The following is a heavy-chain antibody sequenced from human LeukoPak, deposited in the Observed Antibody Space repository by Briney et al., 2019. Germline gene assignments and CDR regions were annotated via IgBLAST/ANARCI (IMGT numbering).Heavy chain of an antibody. D-gene: IGHD3-22*01. CDR2: INPNSGGT. V-gene: IGHV1-2*02. J-gene: IGHJ3*02. CDR3: AKHSNYYDSSGYGAFDI. CDR1: GYTFTGYY. Sequence: ASVKVSCKASGYTFTGYYMHWVRQAPGQGLEWMGWINPNSGGTNYAQKFQGRVTMTRDTSISTAYMELSRLRSDDTAVYYCAKHSNYYDSSGYGAFDIWGQGTMVTVSS.